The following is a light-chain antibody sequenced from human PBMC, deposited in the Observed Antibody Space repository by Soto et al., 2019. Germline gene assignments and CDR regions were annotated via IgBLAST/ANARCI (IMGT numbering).Light chain of an antibody. CDR2: AAS. Sequence: DIQMTQSPSSLSAFVGDRVTITCRASQSISSYLNWYQQKPGKAPKLLIYAASSLQSGVPSRFSASGSGTEFTLTISSLQPEDFATYSCQQSYSTLTSGCGTKVDIK. V-gene: IGKV1-39*01. J-gene: IGKJ4*01. CDR1: QSISSY. CDR3: QQSYSTLT.